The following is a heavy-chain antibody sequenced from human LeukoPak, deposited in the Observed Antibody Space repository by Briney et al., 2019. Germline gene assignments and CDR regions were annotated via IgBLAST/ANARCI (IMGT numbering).Heavy chain of an antibody. J-gene: IGHJ4*02. D-gene: IGHD2-2*02. CDR3: ARGSWKVPSAICV. V-gene: IGHV1-2*02. CDR2: INPNSGGT. CDR1: GYTFTGYY. Sequence: ASVKVSCKASGYTFTGYYMHWVRQAPGQGLDWVGWINPNSGGTNYAQKFQGRVTMTRDTSISTAYMELSRLRSDDTAVYYCARGSWKVPSAICVWGQGTLVTVSS.